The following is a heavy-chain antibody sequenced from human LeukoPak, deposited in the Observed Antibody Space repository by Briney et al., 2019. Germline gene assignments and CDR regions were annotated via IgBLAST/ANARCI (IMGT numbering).Heavy chain of an antibody. CDR3: ARDCLNYYDSSGFGDNWFDP. CDR2: INPNSGGT. V-gene: IGHV1-2*02. D-gene: IGHD3-22*01. J-gene: IGHJ5*02. Sequence: ASVKVSCKASGYTFTGYYMHWVRQAPGQGLEWMGWINPNSGGTNYAQKFQGRVTMTRDTSISTAYMELSRLRSDDTAVYYCARDCLNYYDSSGFGDNWFDPWGQGTLVTVSS. CDR1: GYTFTGYY.